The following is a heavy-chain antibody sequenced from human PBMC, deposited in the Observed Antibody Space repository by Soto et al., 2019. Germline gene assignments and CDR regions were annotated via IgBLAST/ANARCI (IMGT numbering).Heavy chain of an antibody. V-gene: IGHV3-30*18. Sequence: GGSLRLSCAASGFTFSSYGMHWVRQAPGKGLEWVAVISYDGSNKYYADSVKGRFTISRDNSKNTLYLQMNSLRAEDTAVYYCAKELYSYGSPFDYWGQGTLVPVSS. D-gene: IGHD5-18*01. J-gene: IGHJ4*02. CDR1: GFTFSSYG. CDR2: ISYDGSNK. CDR3: AKELYSYGSPFDY.